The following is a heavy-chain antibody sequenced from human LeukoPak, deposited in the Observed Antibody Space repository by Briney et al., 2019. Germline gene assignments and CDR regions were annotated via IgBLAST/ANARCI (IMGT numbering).Heavy chain of an antibody. D-gene: IGHD3-16*01. CDR3: AKTKGGFPYDVFDI. Sequence: GGSLRLSCAASGFTFSSYSMNWVRQAPGKRLEWVAGISYDGSNKYYADSVKGRFSISRDNSKNTLYLQMNSLRAEDTAVYYCAKTKGGFPYDVFDIWGQGTMVTVSS. CDR2: ISYDGSNK. V-gene: IGHV3-30*18. CDR1: GFTFSSYS. J-gene: IGHJ3*02.